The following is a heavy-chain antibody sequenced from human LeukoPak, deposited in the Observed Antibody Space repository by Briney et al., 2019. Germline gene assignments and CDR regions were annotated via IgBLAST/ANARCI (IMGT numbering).Heavy chain of an antibody. CDR2: ISSSGSTI. CDR1: GFTFSSYE. D-gene: IGHD5-12*01. J-gene: IGHJ4*02. Sequence: PGGSLRLSCAASGFTFSSYEMNWVRQAPGKGLEWVSYISSSGSTIYYADSVKGRFTISRDNAKNSLYLQMNSLRAEDTAVYYCASRGYSGYVLGSSTLTTLGSDYWGQGTLVTVSS. CDR3: ASRGYSGYVLGSSTLTTLGSDY. V-gene: IGHV3-48*03.